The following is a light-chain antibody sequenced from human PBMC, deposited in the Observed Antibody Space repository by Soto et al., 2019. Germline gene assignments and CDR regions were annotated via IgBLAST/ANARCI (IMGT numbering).Light chain of an antibody. CDR2: GAS. CDR1: QSVISRY. V-gene: IGKV3-20*01. Sequence: ENVLTQSPGTLSLSPGERATLSYRASQSVISRYFAWYQQKPGQAPRLLIYGASSRATGIPDRFSGSGSGTDFTLTISRLEPEDFAVYYCQQYGSSPGTFGQGTKV. J-gene: IGKJ1*01. CDR3: QQYGSSPGT.